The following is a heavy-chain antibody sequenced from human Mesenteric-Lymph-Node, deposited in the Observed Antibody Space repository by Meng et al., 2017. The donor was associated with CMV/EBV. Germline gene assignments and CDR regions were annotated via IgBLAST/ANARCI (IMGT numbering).Heavy chain of an antibody. J-gene: IGHJ5*02. CDR2: IKQDGSEK. D-gene: IGHD6-19*01. CDR3: ARSIAVAGFDP. CDR1: GFTLSSYR. V-gene: IGHV3-7*01. Sequence: GESLKISCAASGFTLSSYRMSWVRQAPGKGLEWVANIKQDGSEKHYVDSVKGRFTISRDNAKDSMYLQMNSLRAEDTAVYYCARSIAVAGFDPWGQGTLVTVSS.